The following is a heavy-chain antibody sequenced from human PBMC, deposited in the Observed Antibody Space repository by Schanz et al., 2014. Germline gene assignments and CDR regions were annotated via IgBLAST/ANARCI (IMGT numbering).Heavy chain of an antibody. CDR3: AREQIMAAAGLVDY. V-gene: IGHV3-11*05. CDR1: EFTFSSYK. D-gene: IGHD6-13*01. J-gene: IGHJ4*01. Sequence: QVQLVESGGGLVKPGGSLRLSCAASEFTFSSYKMNWVRQAPGKGLEWVSYISGTTTYTNYADSVKGRFTISRDNAKNSLYLQMNSLRAEDTAVYYCAREQIMAAAGLVDYWGHGTLVTVSS. CDR2: ISGTTTYT.